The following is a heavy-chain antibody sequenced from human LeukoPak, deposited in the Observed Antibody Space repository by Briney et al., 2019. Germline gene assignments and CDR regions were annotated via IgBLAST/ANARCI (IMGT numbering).Heavy chain of an antibody. J-gene: IGHJ4*02. V-gene: IGHV3-30-3*01. Sequence: GGSLRLSCAASGFTFSSYAMHWVRQAPGKGLEGVAVISYDGSNKYYADSVKGRFTISRDNSKNTLYLQMNSLRAEDTAVYYCARDQNSCSGGSCYSGHIVVVTATPSFGYWGQGTLVTVSS. CDR2: ISYDGSNK. CDR3: ARDQNSCSGGSCYSGHIVVVTATPSFGY. D-gene: IGHD2-15*01. CDR1: GFTFSSYA.